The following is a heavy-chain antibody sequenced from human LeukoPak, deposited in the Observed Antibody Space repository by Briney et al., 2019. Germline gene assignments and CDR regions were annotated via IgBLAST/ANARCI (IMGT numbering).Heavy chain of an antibody. D-gene: IGHD3-10*01. J-gene: IGHJ6*02. CDR2: INPSGGST. CDR3: ARGRDYASGSYNYYYSMDV. V-gene: IGHV1-46*01. CDR1: GYTFTSYH. Sequence: ASVKVSCKASGYTFTSYHMHWVRQAPGQGLEWMGIINPSGGSTNYAQKFQGRVTMTRDTSTSTVYMELSSLRSEGTAVYYCARGRDYASGSYNYYYSMDVWGQGTTVTVSS.